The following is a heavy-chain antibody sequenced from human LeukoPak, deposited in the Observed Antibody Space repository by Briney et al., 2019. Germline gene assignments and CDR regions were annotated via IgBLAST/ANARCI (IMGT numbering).Heavy chain of an antibody. V-gene: IGHV3-30*02. D-gene: IGHD3-10*01. J-gene: IGHJ4*02. CDR3: AKSGGSEVDY. Sequence: GGSLRLSCAAYGFTFSRHGMHWVRQAPGKGLEWVAFIRYDGGENYYADFVKGRFTISRDNSKNTLSLQMNSLRAEDTAVYYCAKSGGSEVDYWGQGTLVTVSS. CDR2: IRYDGGEN. CDR1: GFTFSRHG.